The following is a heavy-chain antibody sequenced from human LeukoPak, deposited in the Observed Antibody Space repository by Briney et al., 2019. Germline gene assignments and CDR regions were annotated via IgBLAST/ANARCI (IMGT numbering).Heavy chain of an antibody. CDR3: ARRAGEYSHPYDY. CDR1: GFTVSSNY. J-gene: IGHJ4*02. Sequence: PGGSLRLSCAASGFTVSSNYMSWVRQAPGKGLEWVSIICSGGSTFYADSVKGRFTISRDNSKNTLYLQMNSLRAEDTAVYYCARRAGEYSHPYDYWGQGTLVTVSS. V-gene: IGHV3-53*01. D-gene: IGHD2-15*01. CDR2: ICSGGST.